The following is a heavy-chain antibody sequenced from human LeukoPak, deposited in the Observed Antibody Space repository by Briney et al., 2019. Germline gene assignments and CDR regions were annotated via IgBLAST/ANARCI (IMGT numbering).Heavy chain of an antibody. CDR3: ARVRGSGIVLMYLDAFDI. V-gene: IGHV4-4*02. CDR1: GGSISSSNW. CDR2: IYHSGST. Sequence: SGTLSLTCAVSGGSISSSNWWSWVRQPPGKGLEWIGEIYHSGSTYYNPSLKSRVTISVDTSKNQFSLKLSSVTAADTAVYYCARVRGSGIVLMYLDAFDIWGQGTMVTVSS. J-gene: IGHJ3*02. D-gene: IGHD3-10*01.